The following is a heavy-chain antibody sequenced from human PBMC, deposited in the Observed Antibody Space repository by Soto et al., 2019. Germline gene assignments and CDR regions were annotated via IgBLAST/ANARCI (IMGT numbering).Heavy chain of an antibody. CDR3: ARRYGGNLDY. V-gene: IGHV4-59*08. CDR2: IYYSGST. Sequence: QVQLQESGPGLVKPSETLSLTCTVSGGSISSYYWSWIRQPPGKGLEWIGYIYYSGSTNYTPSLXGXVXIXXDTSKNQFSRKLSSVTAADTAVYYCARRYGGNLDYWGQGTLVTVSS. J-gene: IGHJ4*02. D-gene: IGHD2-15*01. CDR1: GGSISSYY.